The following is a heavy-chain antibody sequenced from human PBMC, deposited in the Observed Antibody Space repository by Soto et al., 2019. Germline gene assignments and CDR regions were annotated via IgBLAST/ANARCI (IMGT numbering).Heavy chain of an antibody. V-gene: IGHV3-30*03. CDR3: ARDGRDPDYYYVMDV. Sequence: QVQLVESGGGVVQPGRSLRLSCAPSGFLFSIYGMHWVRQAQGKGLEWVAAISYDGINKYYVDSVKGRFTISRDNSKNTRSLQMNSLRPEDTAVYYCARDGRDPDYYYVMDVWGQGTTVTVSS. J-gene: IGHJ6*02. CDR2: ISYDGINK. CDR1: GFLFSIYG.